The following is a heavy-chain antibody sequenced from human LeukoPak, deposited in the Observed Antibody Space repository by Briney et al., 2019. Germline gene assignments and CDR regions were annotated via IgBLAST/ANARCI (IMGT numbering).Heavy chain of an antibody. J-gene: IGHJ6*03. Sequence: SETLSLTCTVSSGSITNYYWSWFRQSPGKGLEWIGYIYYTGTTNYSPSLKSRVTMSVDTSKNQFSLKLSSVTAADTALYYCARVGTEAGSHHYYYMDVWGKGTTVTIS. D-gene: IGHD6-19*01. CDR1: SGSITNYY. CDR2: IYYTGTT. CDR3: ARVGTEAGSHHYYYMDV. V-gene: IGHV4-59*01.